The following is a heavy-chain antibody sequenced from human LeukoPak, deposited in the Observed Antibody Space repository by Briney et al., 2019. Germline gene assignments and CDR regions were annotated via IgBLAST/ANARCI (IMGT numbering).Heavy chain of an antibody. J-gene: IGHJ4*02. D-gene: IGHD3-3*01. V-gene: IGHV4-30-4*01. CDR2: IYYSGST. Sequence: SETLSLTCTVSGGSISSGDYYWSWIRQPPGKGLEWIGYIYYSGSTYYNPSLESRVFMSIDTSKNQFSLNLRAVTAADTAVYFCARGGARVGSWPTIFDYWGQGILVTVSS. CDR3: ARGGARVGSWPTIFDY. CDR1: GGSISSGDYY.